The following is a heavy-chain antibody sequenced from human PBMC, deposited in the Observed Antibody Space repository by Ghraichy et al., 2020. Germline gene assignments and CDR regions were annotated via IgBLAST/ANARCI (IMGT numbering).Heavy chain of an antibody. J-gene: IGHJ4*02. D-gene: IGHD5-12*01. CDR3: ARGGGVATRVNFDY. V-gene: IGHV4-31*03. CDR1: GGSISSGGYY. Sequence: SETLSLTCTVSGGSISSGGYYWSWIRQHPGKGLGWIGYIYYSGSTYYNPSLKSRVTISVDTSKNQFSLKLSSVTAADTAVYYCARGGGVATRVNFDYWGQGTLVTVSS. CDR2: IYYSGST.